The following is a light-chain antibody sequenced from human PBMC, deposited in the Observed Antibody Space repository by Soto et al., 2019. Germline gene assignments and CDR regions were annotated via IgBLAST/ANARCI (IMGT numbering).Light chain of an antibody. Sequence: QSVLTQPPSVSGDPGQRVTISCTGSSSNIGAGYDVHWYQQLPGTAPKLLIYGNSNRPSGVPDRFSGSKSGTSASLAITGLQAEDEADYYCQSYDSSLSEVFGTGTKLTVL. J-gene: IGLJ1*01. V-gene: IGLV1-40*01. CDR1: SSNIGAGYD. CDR3: QSYDSSLSEV. CDR2: GNS.